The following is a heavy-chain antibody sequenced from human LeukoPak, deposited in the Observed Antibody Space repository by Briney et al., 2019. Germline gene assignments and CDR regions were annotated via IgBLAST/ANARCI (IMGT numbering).Heavy chain of an antibody. CDR3: ARNRGVINFDY. Sequence: SETLSLTCTVSGGSISSGDYYWSWVRQPPGKGLEWIGYIYYSGSAYYNPSLKSRVTISVDTSKNQFSLKLSSVTAADTAVYYCARNRGVINFDYWGQGTLVTVSS. CDR1: GGSISSGDYY. CDR2: IYYSGSA. D-gene: IGHD3-10*01. J-gene: IGHJ4*02. V-gene: IGHV4-30-4*01.